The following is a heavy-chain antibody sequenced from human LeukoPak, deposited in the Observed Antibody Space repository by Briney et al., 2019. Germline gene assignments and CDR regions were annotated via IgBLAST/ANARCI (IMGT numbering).Heavy chain of an antibody. V-gene: IGHV1-46*01. D-gene: IGHD2-2*01. CDR3: ARHYCSSTSCYPGDAFDI. CDR1: GYTFTSYY. Sequence: ASVKVSCKASGYTFTSYYMHWVRQAPGQGLEWMGIINPSGGSTSYAQKFLGRVTMTRDTSTSTVYMELSSLRSEDTAVYYCARHYCSSTSCYPGDAFDIWGQGTMVTVSS. CDR2: INPSGGST. J-gene: IGHJ3*02.